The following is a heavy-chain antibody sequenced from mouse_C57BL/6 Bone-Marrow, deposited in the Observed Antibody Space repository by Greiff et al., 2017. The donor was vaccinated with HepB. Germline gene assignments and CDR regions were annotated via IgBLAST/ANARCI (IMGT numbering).Heavy chain of an antibody. CDR3: HRRASLLSWFAY. CDR2: IDPSDSYI. CDR1: GYTFTSYW. J-gene: IGHJ3*01. V-gene: IGHV1-50*01. D-gene: IGHD3-1*01. Sequence: QVQLQQPGAEFVKPGASVKLSCKASGYTFTSYWMQWVKQRPGQGLEWIGEIDPSDSYINYNQKFKGKATLTVDTSSSTAYMQLSSLTSEDSAGSHRHRRASLLSWFAYWGQGTLVTVSA.